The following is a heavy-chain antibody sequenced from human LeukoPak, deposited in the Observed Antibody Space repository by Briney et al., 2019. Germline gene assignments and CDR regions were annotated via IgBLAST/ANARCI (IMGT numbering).Heavy chain of an antibody. CDR2: INPSGGST. CDR1: GYTFTSYY. V-gene: IGHV1-46*01. J-gene: IGHJ4*02. D-gene: IGHD4-17*01. CDR3: ARDPKDYGDQEGADY. Sequence: APVKVSCKASGYTFTSYYMHWVRQAPGQGLEWMGIINPSGGSTSYAQKFQGRVTMTRDMSTSTVYMELSSLRSEDTAVYYCARDPKDYGDQEGADYWGQGTLVTVSS.